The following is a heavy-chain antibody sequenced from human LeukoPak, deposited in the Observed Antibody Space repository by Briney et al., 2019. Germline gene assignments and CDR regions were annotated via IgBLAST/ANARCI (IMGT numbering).Heavy chain of an antibody. D-gene: IGHD4-17*01. Sequence: PSETLSLTCTVSGGSISNYYWSWIRQPPGKGLEWIGYIYYSGSTNYNPSLKSRVTISVDTSKDQFSLKLSSVTAADTAVYYCARDRTKATTVTTSWYFDLWGRGTLVTVSS. J-gene: IGHJ2*01. CDR1: GGSISNYY. CDR3: ARDRTKATTVTTSWYFDL. V-gene: IGHV4-59*01. CDR2: IYYSGST.